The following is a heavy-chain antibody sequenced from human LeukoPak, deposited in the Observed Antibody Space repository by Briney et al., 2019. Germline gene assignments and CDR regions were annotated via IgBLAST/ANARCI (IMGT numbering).Heavy chain of an antibody. CDR2: IYYSGST. Sequence: PSETLSLTCTASGGSVSSSSYYWGWIRQPPGKGLEWIGSIYYSGSTYYNPSLKSRVTISVDTSKNQFSLKLSSVTAADTAVYYCARADGSGSYYRIDPWGQGTLVTVSS. D-gene: IGHD3-10*01. CDR3: ARADGSGSYYRIDP. CDR1: GGSVSSSSYY. V-gene: IGHV4-39*01. J-gene: IGHJ5*02.